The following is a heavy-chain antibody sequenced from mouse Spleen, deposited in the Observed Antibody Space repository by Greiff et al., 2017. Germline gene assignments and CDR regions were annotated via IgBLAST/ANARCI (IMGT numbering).Heavy chain of an antibody. V-gene: IGHV4-1*02. CDR2: INPDSSTI. D-gene: IGHD2-4*01. CDR1: GFDFSRYW. J-gene: IGHJ3*01. Sequence: EVQLIQSGGGLVQPGGSLKLSCAASGFDFSRYWMSWVRQAPGQGLEWIGEINPDSSTINYTPSLKDKFIISRDNATNTLYLQMSKVRSEDTALYYYAGGYDYDRGWFAYWGQGTLVTVSA. CDR3: AGGYDYDRGWFAY.